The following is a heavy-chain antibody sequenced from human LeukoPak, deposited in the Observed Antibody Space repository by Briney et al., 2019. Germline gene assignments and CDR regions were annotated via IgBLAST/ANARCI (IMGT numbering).Heavy chain of an antibody. D-gene: IGHD4-11*01. Sequence: PGGSLRLSCAASGFSFAIYAMSWVRQAPGRGLEWVSAISGSGGSTYYADSVKGRFTISRDNSKNTLYLQMNSLRAEDTAVYYCAKVDNDYSNLFDYWGQGTLVTVSS. CDR3: AKVDNDYSNLFDY. V-gene: IGHV3-23*01. J-gene: IGHJ4*02. CDR2: ISGSGGST. CDR1: GFSFAIYA.